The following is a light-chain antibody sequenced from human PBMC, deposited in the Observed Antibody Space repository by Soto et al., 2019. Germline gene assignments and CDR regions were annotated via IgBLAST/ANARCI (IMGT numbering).Light chain of an antibody. CDR1: SSDLGGYNS. CDR3: SSYTSGSTLVV. Sequence: QSALTQPASVSGSPGQSITISCTGTSSDLGGYNSVSWYQQHPGKAPKLMIYEVNNRPSGVSNRFSGSKSGDTASLTISRLQAEDEADYYCSSYTSGSTLVVFGGGTQLTVL. V-gene: IGLV2-14*01. J-gene: IGLJ2*01. CDR2: EVN.